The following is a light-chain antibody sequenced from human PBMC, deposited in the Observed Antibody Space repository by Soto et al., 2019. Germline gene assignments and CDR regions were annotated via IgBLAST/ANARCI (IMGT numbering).Light chain of an antibody. V-gene: IGLV2-23*02. J-gene: IGLJ1*01. CDR3: CSYAGSGTPYV. Sequence: QSVRAQPASGSGAPGQSITISCPGTTSDVGSYSLVSWYQQHPGKVPKLLIYEVSKRPSGVSNRFPGSKSANTASLTISGLQAEDEADYYCCSYAGSGTPYVFGTGTKVTVL. CDR2: EVS. CDR1: TSDVGSYSL.